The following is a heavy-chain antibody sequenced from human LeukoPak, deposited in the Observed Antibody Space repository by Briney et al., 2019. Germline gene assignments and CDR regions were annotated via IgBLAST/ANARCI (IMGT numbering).Heavy chain of an antibody. CDR2: IRYDGSNK. CDR3: AKDPFSRYYFDY. CDR1: GFTFSSYG. D-gene: IGHD3-3*02. V-gene: IGHV3-30*02. Sequence: GGSLRLSCAASGFTFSSYGMHWVRQAPGKGLEWVSFIRYDGSNKYYADTVKGPFTISIHNAKNTLYLQMNSLRAEDTAVYYCAKDPFSRYYFDYWGQGTLVTVSS. J-gene: IGHJ4*02.